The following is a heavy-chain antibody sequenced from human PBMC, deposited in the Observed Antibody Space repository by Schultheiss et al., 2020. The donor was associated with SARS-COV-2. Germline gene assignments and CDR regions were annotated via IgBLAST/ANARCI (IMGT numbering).Heavy chain of an antibody. Sequence: SVKVSCKASGGTFSSYAISWVRQAPGQGLEWMGRIIPILGIANYAQKFQGRVTITADTSTSTAYMELRSLRSDDTAVYYCARATRIAVAGRRYYYGMDVWGQGTTVTVSS. CDR1: GGTFSSYA. V-gene: IGHV1-69*04. D-gene: IGHD6-19*01. CDR3: ARATRIAVAGRRYYYGMDV. J-gene: IGHJ6*02. CDR2: IIPILGIA.